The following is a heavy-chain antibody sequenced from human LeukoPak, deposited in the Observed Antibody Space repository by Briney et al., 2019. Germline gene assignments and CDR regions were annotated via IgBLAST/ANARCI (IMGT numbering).Heavy chain of an antibody. CDR2: IYYSGST. CDR1: GGSIRSYY. CDR3: ARRYYDILTGYSGPFDP. V-gene: IGHV4-59*12. Sequence: PSETLSLTCTVSGGSIRSYYWSWIRQPPGKDLEWIGYIYYSGSTNYNPSLKSRVTISVDKSKNQFSLKLSSVTAADTAVYYCARRYYDILTGYSGPFDPWGQGTLVTVSS. J-gene: IGHJ5*02. D-gene: IGHD3-9*01.